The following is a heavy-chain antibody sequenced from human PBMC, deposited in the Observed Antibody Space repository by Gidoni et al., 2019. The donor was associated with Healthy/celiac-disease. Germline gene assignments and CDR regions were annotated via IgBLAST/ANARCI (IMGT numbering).Heavy chain of an antibody. V-gene: IGHV4-39*01. Sequence: QLQLQESGPGLVKPSETLSLTCTVSGGSISSSSYYWGWIRPPPGKGLEWIGSIYYSGSTYYNPSLKSRVTISVDTSKNQFSLKLSSVTAADTAVYYCARAVVVPAGYCDYWGQGTLVTVSS. J-gene: IGHJ4*02. CDR1: GGSISSSSYY. CDR2: IYYSGST. CDR3: ARAVVVPAGYCDY. D-gene: IGHD2-2*01.